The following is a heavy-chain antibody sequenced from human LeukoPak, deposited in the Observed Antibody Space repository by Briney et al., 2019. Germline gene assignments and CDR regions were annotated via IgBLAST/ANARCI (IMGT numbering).Heavy chain of an antibody. D-gene: IGHD2-2*01. CDR1: GFTFSSHA. Sequence: GGSLRLSCAASGFTFSSHAMSWVRQAPGKGLEWVSAIGDDVVSTYYAESVKGRFTISRDNSKNTLYLQMNSLRAEDTAVYYCARGKVPAAPLLTLYYYYGMDVWGQGTTVTVSS. CDR2: IGDDVVST. CDR3: ARGKVPAAPLLTLYYYYGMDV. V-gene: IGHV3-23*01. J-gene: IGHJ6*02.